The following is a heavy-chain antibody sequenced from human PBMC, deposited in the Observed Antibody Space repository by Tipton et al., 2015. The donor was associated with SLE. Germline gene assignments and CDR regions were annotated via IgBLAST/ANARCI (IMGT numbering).Heavy chain of an antibody. CDR3: ARVVVAATKSRFDP. V-gene: IGHV1-18*01. Sequence: QLVQSGAEVKKPGASVKVSCKASGYTFTTYGISWVRQAPGQGLEWMGWISVYNGDTKYAQKLQGRVTMTTDTSTSTAYMELRSLKADDTAVYYCARVVVAATKSRFDPWGQGTLVTVSS. CDR1: GYTFTTYG. CDR2: ISVYNGDT. J-gene: IGHJ5*02. D-gene: IGHD2-15*01.